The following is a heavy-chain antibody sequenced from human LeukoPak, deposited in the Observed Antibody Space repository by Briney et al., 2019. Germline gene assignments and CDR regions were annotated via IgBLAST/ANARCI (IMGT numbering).Heavy chain of an antibody. CDR3: ARDKQQLTYYFDY. CDR2: ISSSSSYI. D-gene: IGHD6-13*01. Sequence: GGSLRLSCAASGFTFSSYSMNWVRQAPGKGLEWVSSISSSSSYIYYADSVKGRFTISRDNAKNSLYLQMNGLRAEDTAVYYCARDKQQLTYYFDYWGQGTLVTVSS. V-gene: IGHV3-21*01. CDR1: GFTFSSYS. J-gene: IGHJ4*02.